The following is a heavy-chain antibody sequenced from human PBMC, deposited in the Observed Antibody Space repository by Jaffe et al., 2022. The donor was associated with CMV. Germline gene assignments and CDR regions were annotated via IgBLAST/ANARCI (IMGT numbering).Heavy chain of an antibody. V-gene: IGHV4-34*01. CDR2: INHSGST. J-gene: IGHJ6*03. CDR3: ARGHGSHVANYYYYMDV. D-gene: IGHD6-13*01. CDR1: GGSFSGYY. Sequence: QVQLQQWGAGLLKPSETLSLTCAVYGGSFSGYYWSWIRQPPGKGLEWIGEINHSGSTNYNPSLKSRVTISVDTSKNQFSLKLSSVTAADTAVYYCARGHGSHVANYYYYMDVWGKGTTVTVSS.